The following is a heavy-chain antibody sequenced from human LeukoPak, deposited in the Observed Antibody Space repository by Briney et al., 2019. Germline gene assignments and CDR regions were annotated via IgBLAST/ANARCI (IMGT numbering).Heavy chain of an antibody. V-gene: IGHV3-23*01. J-gene: IGHJ4*02. CDR2: NSGSGGST. Sequence: GGSLRLSRAPSGFTLSSYAMSGGRPAPEEGGGWGSANSGSGGSTYYADSVKGRFTISRDNSKNTLYLQMNSLSAEDTAVYYCAKDLGQYSSSWYLDYWGQGTLVTVSS. CDR1: GFTLSSYA. CDR3: AKDLGQYSSSWYLDY. D-gene: IGHD6-13*01.